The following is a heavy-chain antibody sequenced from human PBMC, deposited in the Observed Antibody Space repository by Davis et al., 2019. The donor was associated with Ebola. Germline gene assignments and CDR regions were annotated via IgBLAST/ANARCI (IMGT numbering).Heavy chain of an antibody. D-gene: IGHD6-19*01. V-gene: IGHV3-53*01. J-gene: IGHJ6*03. Sequence: PGGSLRLSCAASGFTVGSYYGNWVRQAPGKGQEWVSVIHNDGRTFYADSVKGRFTISRDTSQNMFYLQMNSLRADDTAVYYCAREQWYYMDVWGKGTTVTVSS. CDR2: IHNDGRT. CDR3: AREQWYYMDV. CDR1: GFTVGSYY.